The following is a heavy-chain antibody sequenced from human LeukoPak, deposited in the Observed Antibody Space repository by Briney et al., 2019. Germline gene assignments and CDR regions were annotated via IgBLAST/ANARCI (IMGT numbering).Heavy chain of an antibody. V-gene: IGHV3-21*01. CDR2: ISSSSSYI. CDR1: GFTFSSCS. D-gene: IGHD3-16*01. Sequence: GGSLRLSCAASGFTFSSCSMNWVRQAPGKGLEWVSSISSSSSYIYYADSVKGRFTISRDNAKNSLYLQMNSLRAEDTAVYYCARDSLARWGASFDYWGQGTLVTVSS. J-gene: IGHJ4*02. CDR3: ARDSLARWGASFDY.